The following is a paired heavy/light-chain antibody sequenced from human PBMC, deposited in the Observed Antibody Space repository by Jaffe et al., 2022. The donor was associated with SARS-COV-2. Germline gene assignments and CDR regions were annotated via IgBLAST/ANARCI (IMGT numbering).Light chain of an antibody. CDR3: MQALQTPIT. J-gene: IGKJ5*01. Sequence: DIVMTQSPLYLPVTPGEPASISCRSSQSLLHSNGYNYLDWYLQKPGQSPQLLIYLGSNRASGAPDRFSGSGSGTDFTLRISRVEAEDVGVYYCMQALQTPITFGQGTRLDIK. V-gene: IGKV2-28*01. CDR2: LGS. CDR1: QSLLHSNGYNY.
Heavy chain of an antibody. CDR3: ARAGKNYYGSGTYDNAVWFAP. CDR2: ISHTGNT. Sequence: QVQLQESGPGLVKPSETLSLTCTVSGDSIGDYYWNWIRQPPGKRLEWIGYISHTGNTNYNPSLKSRLTISVDASKHQFSLRLTSVTAADTAVYYCARAGKNYYGSGTYDNAVWFAPWGHGTLVTVSS. J-gene: IGHJ5*02. D-gene: IGHD3-10*01. V-gene: IGHV4-59*01. CDR1: GDSIGDYY.